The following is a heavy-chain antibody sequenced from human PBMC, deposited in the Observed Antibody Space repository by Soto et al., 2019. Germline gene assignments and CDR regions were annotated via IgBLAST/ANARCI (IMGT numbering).Heavy chain of an antibody. CDR1: GGTFSRYA. D-gene: IGHD6-13*01. CDR3: ARELRAAAGAYFDY. Sequence: QVQLIQSGAEVKKPGSSVKVSCKAYGGTFSRYAISWVRQAPGQGLEWMGGITPIFGTANYAQKFQGRVTITADESTSTAYMELSSLRSEDTAVYYCARELRAAAGAYFDYWGQGTLVTVSS. V-gene: IGHV1-69*01. J-gene: IGHJ4*02. CDR2: ITPIFGTA.